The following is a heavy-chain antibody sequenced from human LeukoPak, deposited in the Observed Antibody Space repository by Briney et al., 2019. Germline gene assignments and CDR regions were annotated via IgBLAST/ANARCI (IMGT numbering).Heavy chain of an antibody. J-gene: IGHJ4*02. CDR3: ARWGIRGGPAVVYFDY. CDR2: INPNSGGT. CDR1: GYTFTGYY. D-gene: IGHD3-10*01. V-gene: IGHV1-2*02. Sequence: ASVKVSCKASGYTFTGYYMHWVQQAPGQGLEWMGWINPNSGGTNYAQKFQGRVTMTRDTSISTAYMELSRLRSDDTAVYYCARWGIRGGPAVVYFDYWGQGTLVTVSS.